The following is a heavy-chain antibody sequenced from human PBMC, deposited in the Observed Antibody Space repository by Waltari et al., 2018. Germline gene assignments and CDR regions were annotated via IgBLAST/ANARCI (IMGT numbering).Heavy chain of an antibody. CDR3: AREASSPYFDY. Sequence: EVQLVESGGGLVQPGGSLRLSCAASGFTFSSYWMRWVRQAPGKGLEWVANIKQDGRGKDDVDSLKGRFTISRENAKNSLYLQMNSLRAEDTAVYYCAREASSPYFDYWGQGTLVTVSS. CDR2: IKQDGRGK. CDR1: GFTFSSYW. J-gene: IGHJ4*02. V-gene: IGHV3-7*01.